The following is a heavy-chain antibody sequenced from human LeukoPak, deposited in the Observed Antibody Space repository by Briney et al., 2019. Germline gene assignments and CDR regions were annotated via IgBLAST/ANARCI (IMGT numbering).Heavy chain of an antibody. Sequence: GGCLRLACAASGFTFSYYSMNWVRQAPGKWLEWVSYISSGSRTIYYADSVKGRFTISRDNAKNSLFLQMNSLRDEDTAVYYCARELSSYYDMDDGGQGKTVTVSS. V-gene: IGHV3-48*02. D-gene: IGHD3-16*01. CDR1: GFTFSYYS. CDR2: ISSGSRTI. J-gene: IGHJ6*02. CDR3: ARELSSYYDMDD.